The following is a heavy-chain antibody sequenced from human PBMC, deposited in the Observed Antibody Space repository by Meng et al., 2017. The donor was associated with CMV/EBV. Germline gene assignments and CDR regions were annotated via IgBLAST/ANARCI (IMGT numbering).Heavy chain of an antibody. D-gene: IGHD6-13*01. V-gene: IGHV1-69*10. Sequence: SVKVSCKASGGTFSSYAISWVRQVPGQGLEWMGGIIPILGIANYAQKLQGRVTITADKSTSTAYMELSSLRSEDTAVYYCARAPRSSSPGPYYYFYGMDVWGQGTTVTVSS. J-gene: IGHJ6*02. CDR1: GGTFSSYA. CDR3: ARAPRSSSPGPYYYFYGMDV. CDR2: IIPILGIA.